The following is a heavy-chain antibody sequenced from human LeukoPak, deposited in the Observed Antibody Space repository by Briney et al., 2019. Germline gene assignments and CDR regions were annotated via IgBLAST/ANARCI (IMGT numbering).Heavy chain of an antibody. V-gene: IGHV4-59*08. CDR2: IYYSGST. Sequence: SETLSLTCTVSGGSISSYYWSWIRQPPGKGLEWIGYIYYSGSTNYNPSLKSRVTISVDTSKNQFSLKLSSVTAADTAVYYCARHPVAAAGNDYWGQGTLVTVSS. CDR1: GGSISSYY. J-gene: IGHJ4*02. CDR3: ARHPVAAAGNDY. D-gene: IGHD6-13*01.